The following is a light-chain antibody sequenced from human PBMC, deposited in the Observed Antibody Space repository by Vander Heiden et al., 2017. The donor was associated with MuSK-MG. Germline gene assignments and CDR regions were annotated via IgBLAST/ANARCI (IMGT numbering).Light chain of an antibody. V-gene: IGKV1-16*02. CDR2: AAS. Sequence: DIQMTQSPSSLSASVGDRVTITCRASQGINNYLVWFQQKPGKAPKSLIYAASNLQSGVPSKFSGSGSGTDFTLTISSLQPEDFATYYCQQYKSYPLTFGGGTKVEIK. CDR1: QGINNY. J-gene: IGKJ4*01. CDR3: QQYKSYPLT.